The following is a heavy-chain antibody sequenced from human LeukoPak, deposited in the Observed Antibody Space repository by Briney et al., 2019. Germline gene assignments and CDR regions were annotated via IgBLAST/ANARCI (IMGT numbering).Heavy chain of an antibody. D-gene: IGHD6-19*01. J-gene: IGHJ4*02. CDR1: GFTFSTYP. V-gene: IGHV3-64D*09. Sequence: GGSLRLSCSASGFTFSTYPMHWVRQAPGKGLEYVSAITSNGVNTYYADSVKGRFTISRDNSKNTLYLQMSSLRTEDTAVYYCARRSSAWYGDYWGQGTLVTVSS. CDR3: ARRSSAWYGDY. CDR2: ITSNGVNT.